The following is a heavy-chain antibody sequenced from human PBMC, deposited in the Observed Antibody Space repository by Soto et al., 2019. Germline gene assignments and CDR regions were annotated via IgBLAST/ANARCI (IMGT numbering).Heavy chain of an antibody. CDR2: INHSGST. CDR3: ASGSYLTFDY. V-gene: IGHV4-34*01. J-gene: IGHJ4*02. CDR1: GESFSGYY. Sequence: SETLSLTCAVYGESFSGYYWSWIRQPPGKGLEWIGEINHSGSTNYNPSLKRRVTISVDTSKNQFSLKLSSVTAADTAVYYCASGSYLTFDYWGQGTLVTVSS. D-gene: IGHD1-26*01.